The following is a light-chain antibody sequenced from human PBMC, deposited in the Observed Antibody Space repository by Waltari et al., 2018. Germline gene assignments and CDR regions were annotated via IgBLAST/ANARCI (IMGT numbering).Light chain of an antibody. V-gene: IGLV1-51*02. Sequence: QSVFTQPPSVSAAPGQKVTISCSGSSSNIGNKYVSWYQQLPGTAPKLLIYENNKRPSGIPDRFSGSESDTSATLGITGLQTGDEADYYCGAWDSSLNAWVFGGGTKVTVL. CDR2: ENN. CDR3: GAWDSSLNAWV. CDR1: SSNIGNKY. J-gene: IGLJ3*02.